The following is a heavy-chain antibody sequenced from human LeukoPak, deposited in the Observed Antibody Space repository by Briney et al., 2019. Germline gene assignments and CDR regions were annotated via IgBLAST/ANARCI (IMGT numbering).Heavy chain of an antibody. Sequence: PGGSLRLSCAASGFTFSSYSMNWVRQAPGKGLEWVSYISSSSSTIYYADSVKGRFTISRDNAKNSLYLQMNSLRDEDTAVYYCARGHYYYYDSSGYIPTFDYWGQGTLVTVSS. CDR3: ARGHYYYYDSSGYIPTFDY. J-gene: IGHJ4*02. D-gene: IGHD3-22*01. CDR2: ISSSSSTI. CDR1: GFTFSSYS. V-gene: IGHV3-48*02.